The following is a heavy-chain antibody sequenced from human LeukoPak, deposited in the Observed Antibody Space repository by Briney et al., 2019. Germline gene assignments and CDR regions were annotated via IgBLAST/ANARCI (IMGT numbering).Heavy chain of an antibody. CDR1: GFTFTSFG. V-gene: IGHV3-23*01. Sequence: GGSLRLSCAASGFTFTSFGVSWVRQAPGKGLEWVSAISGSGDSTYYADSVKGRFTISRDNSKNTLYLQMNNLRAEDTAVYYCAKVPGRVVTKNPFDYWGQGTLVTVSS. J-gene: IGHJ4*02. CDR3: AKVPGRVVTKNPFDY. D-gene: IGHD4-23*01. CDR2: ISGSGDST.